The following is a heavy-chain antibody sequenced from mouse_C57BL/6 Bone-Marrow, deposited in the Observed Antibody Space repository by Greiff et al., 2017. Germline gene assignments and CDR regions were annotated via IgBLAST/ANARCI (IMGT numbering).Heavy chain of an antibody. CDR2: SRNKANDYTT. Sequence: DVKLVESGGGLVQSGRSLRLSCATSGFTFSDFYMEWVRQAPGKGLEWIAASRNKANDYTTEYSASVKGRFIVSRDTSQSILYLQMNALRAEDTAIYYCARDAPDYDAFAYWGQGTLVTVSA. J-gene: IGHJ3*01. V-gene: IGHV7-1*01. CDR3: ARDAPDYDAFAY. D-gene: IGHD2-4*01. CDR1: GFTFSDFY.